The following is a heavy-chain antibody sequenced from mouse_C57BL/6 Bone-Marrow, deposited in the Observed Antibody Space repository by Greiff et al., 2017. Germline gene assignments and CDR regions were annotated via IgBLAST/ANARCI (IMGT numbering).Heavy chain of an antibody. CDR1: GYTFTSYG. CDR2: IYPRSGNT. V-gene: IGHV1-81*01. J-gene: IGHJ2*01. D-gene: IGHD4-1*01. CDR3: ARWSWDEGACLDD. Sequence: QVQLQQSGAELARPGASVKLSCTASGYTFTSYGISWVKQRTGQGLEWIGEIYPRSGNTYYNEKFKGKATLTADQSSSTAYMELRSLTSEDAAVYICARWSWDEGACLDDGGQGTTLTVSA.